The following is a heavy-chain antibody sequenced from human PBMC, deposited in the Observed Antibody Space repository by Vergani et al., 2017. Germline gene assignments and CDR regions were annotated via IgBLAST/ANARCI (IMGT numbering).Heavy chain of an antibody. CDR3: ARDTTDCSGGSCYAYYYYGMDV. CDR1: GFTFSTYS. D-gene: IGHD2-15*01. V-gene: IGHV3-21*02. J-gene: IGHJ6*02. CDR2: ISSSSSYI. Sequence: EEQLVESGGGLVKPGESLTLSCRSSGFTFSTYSMNWVRQAPGKGLEWVSSISSSSSYIYYADSVKGRFTISRDNAKNSLYLQMNSLRAEDTAVYYCARDTTDCSGGSCYAYYYYGMDVWGQGTTVTVSS.